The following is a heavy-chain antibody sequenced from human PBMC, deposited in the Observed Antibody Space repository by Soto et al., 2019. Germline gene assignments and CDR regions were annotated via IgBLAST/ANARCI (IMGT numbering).Heavy chain of an antibody. CDR1: GGSISSYY. D-gene: IGHD1-20*01. J-gene: IGHJ6*02. V-gene: IGHV4-59*01. CDR3: AGMSLGYYYYGMDV. CDR2: IYYSGST. Sequence: SETLSLTCTVSGGSISSYYWSWIRQPPGKGLEWIGYIYYSGSTNYNPSLKSRVTISVDTSKNQFSLKLSSVTAADTAVYYCAGMSLGYYYYGMDVCGQRTTVTVSS.